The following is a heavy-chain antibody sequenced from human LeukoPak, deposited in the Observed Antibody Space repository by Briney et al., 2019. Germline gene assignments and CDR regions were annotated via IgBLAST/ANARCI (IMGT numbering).Heavy chain of an antibody. CDR3: ARDHSPAGPEY. D-gene: IGHD1-14*01. J-gene: IGHJ4*02. Sequence: AGGSLRLSCAASGFTFDDYAMHWVRQAPGKGLEWVSLISGDGGSTYYADSVKGRFTISRDTSKNTLYLQMNSLRAEDTAVYYCARDHSPAGPEYWGQGTLVTVSS. V-gene: IGHV3-43*02. CDR1: GFTFDDYA. CDR2: ISGDGGST.